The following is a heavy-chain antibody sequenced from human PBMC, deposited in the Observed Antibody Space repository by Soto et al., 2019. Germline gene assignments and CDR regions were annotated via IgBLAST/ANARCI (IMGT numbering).Heavy chain of an antibody. CDR1: GLTFRDSG. CDR2: ISFDGSER. J-gene: IGHJ6*02. Sequence: QVQLVESGGGVVQPGTSLRLSCVVSGLTFRDSGMHWVRQAPGKGLEWVAVISFDGSERHCRDSVKGRFSISRDNSRNTLDLQMNSRRGDDSAVYYGANGKGGVRYYYGMDVWGQGSTVTVSS. CDR3: ANGKGGVRYYYGMDV. D-gene: IGHD1-26*01. V-gene: IGHV3-30*18.